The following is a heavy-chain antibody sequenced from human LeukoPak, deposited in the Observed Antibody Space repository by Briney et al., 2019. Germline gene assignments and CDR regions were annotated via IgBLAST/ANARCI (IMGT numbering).Heavy chain of an antibody. J-gene: IGHJ4*02. CDR3: ASANVVVVVAATEGVFDY. V-gene: IGHV4-34*01. Sequence: SETLSLTCAVYAGSFSGYYWSWIRQPPGKGLEWIGEINHSGSTNYNPSLKSRVTISVDTSKNQFSLKLSSVTAADTAVYYCASANVVVVVAATEGVFDYWGQGTLVTVSS. CDR2: INHSGST. D-gene: IGHD2-15*01. CDR1: AGSFSGYY.